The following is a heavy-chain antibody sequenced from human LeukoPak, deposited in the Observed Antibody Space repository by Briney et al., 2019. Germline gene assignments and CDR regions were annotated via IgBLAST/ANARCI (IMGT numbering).Heavy chain of an antibody. J-gene: IGHJ6*03. CDR1: GFTFSSYW. CDR2: IKQDESEK. CDR3: ARDQVYAFWSGRFDYYYYYMDV. Sequence: GGSLRLSCAASGFTFSSYWMSWVRQAPGKGLEWVANIKQDESEKYYVDSVKGRFTISRDNAKNSLYLQMNSLRAEDTAVYYCARDQVYAFWSGRFDYYYYYMDVWGKGTTVTVSS. V-gene: IGHV3-7*01. D-gene: IGHD3-3*01.